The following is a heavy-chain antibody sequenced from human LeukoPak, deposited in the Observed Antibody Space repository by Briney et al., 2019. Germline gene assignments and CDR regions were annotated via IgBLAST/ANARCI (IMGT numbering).Heavy chain of an antibody. CDR1: GGSLSGYY. V-gene: IGHV4-59*01. CDR2: ISYSGST. D-gene: IGHD2-8*02. Sequence: SETLSLTCTVSGGSLSGYYWSWLRQPPGKGLEWIGHISYSGSTRYNSSLNSRVTITVDTSKNQFSLKLTSVTAADTAVYYCARFTGTYLAYWGQGILVTVSS. CDR3: ARFTGTYLAY. J-gene: IGHJ4*02.